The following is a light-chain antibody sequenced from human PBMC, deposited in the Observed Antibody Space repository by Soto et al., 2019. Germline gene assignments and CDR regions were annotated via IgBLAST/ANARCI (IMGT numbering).Light chain of an antibody. CDR2: GNI. CDR3: QSYDSSLSAWV. J-gene: IGLJ3*02. Sequence: QSVLTQPPSVSGAPGQRITISCTGSSSNIGGGYDVHWYQQLPGTAPKLLVYGNINRPSRVPDRFSGSKSDTSASLVITGLQAEDEADYYCQSYDSSLSAWVFGGGTKPPS. V-gene: IGLV1-40*01. CDR1: SSNIGGGYD.